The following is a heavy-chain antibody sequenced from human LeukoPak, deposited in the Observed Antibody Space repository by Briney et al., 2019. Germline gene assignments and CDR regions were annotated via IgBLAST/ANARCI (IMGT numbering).Heavy chain of an antibody. J-gene: IGHJ4*02. CDR2: ISGSGGST. V-gene: IGHV3-23*01. Sequence: SGGSLRLSCAASGFTFSSYAMSWDRQAPGKGLEWVSAISGSGGSTYYADSVKGRFTISRDNSKNTLYLQMNSLRAEDTAVYYCAKDGGSSTSCYYWGQGTLVTVSS. CDR1: GFTFSSYA. CDR3: AKDGGSSTSCYY. D-gene: IGHD2-2*01.